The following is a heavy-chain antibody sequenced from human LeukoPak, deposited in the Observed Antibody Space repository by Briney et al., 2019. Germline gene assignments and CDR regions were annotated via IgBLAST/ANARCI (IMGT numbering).Heavy chain of an antibody. CDR2: IHYSGST. D-gene: IGHD6-25*01. CDR3: ARLAPAAGQFDS. J-gene: IGHJ4*02. Sequence: WETLSLTCTVSGGSISTYFWSWIRQPPGKGLEWIGYIHYSGSTNHNPSLKSRVTLLLDTSRTQVSLKLTSVPARDTAVYYFARLAPAAGQFDSCGQGTLVTVSS. V-gene: IGHV4-59*12. CDR1: GGSISTYF.